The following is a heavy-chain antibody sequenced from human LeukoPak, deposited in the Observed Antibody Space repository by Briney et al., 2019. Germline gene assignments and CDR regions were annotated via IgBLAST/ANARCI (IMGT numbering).Heavy chain of an antibody. D-gene: IGHD5-18*01. J-gene: IGHJ5*02. Sequence: GESLKISCKGSGYSFTSYWIGWVRQMPGKGLEWLGIIYPGDSGTRYSPSFQGQVTISADKSISTAYLQWSSLQASDTAMYYCARPIAGYSYGTLDNWFDPWGQGTLVTVSS. V-gene: IGHV5-51*01. CDR3: ARPIAGYSYGTLDNWFDP. CDR1: GYSFTSYW. CDR2: IYPGDSGT.